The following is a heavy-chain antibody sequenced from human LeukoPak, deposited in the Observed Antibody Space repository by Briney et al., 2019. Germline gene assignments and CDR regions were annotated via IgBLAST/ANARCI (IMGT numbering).Heavy chain of an antibody. Sequence: ASVKVSCKASGYTFTVYHIHWVRQAPGQGIEWMGWINPNSGGTDLAQKFQGRVTMTSDTSISTAYMELTRLRSDGTAVYYCARAHLERRAFATWGQGTMVTVSS. CDR3: ARAHLERRAFAT. CDR2: INPNSGGT. J-gene: IGHJ3*02. V-gene: IGHV1-2*02. CDR1: GYTFTVYH. D-gene: IGHD1-1*01.